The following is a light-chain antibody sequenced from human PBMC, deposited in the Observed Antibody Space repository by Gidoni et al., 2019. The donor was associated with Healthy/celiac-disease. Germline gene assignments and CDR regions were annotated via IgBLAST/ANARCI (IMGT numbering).Light chain of an antibody. V-gene: IGLV1-44*01. Sequence: QSVLTQPTSASGTPGQRVTISCSGSSSNIGSNTVNWYQQLPGTAPKLLIYSNKQRPSGVPDRFSGSKSGTSASLAIRGLQSEDEADYYCAAWDDSLNGPVFGGGTKLTVL. CDR1: SSNIGSNT. J-gene: IGLJ2*01. CDR2: SNK. CDR3: AAWDDSLNGPV.